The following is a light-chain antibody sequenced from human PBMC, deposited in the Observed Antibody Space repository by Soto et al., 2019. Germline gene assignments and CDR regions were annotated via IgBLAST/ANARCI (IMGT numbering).Light chain of an antibody. CDR3: QQHSDWPWT. CDR2: DVS. CDR1: ESVTNY. J-gene: IGKJ4*02. Sequence: IVLTQSPASLSLSPGARGTLSCRASESVTNYLAWYQQKHGQAPRLLVYDVSNRATGIPARFSGGGSGTDFTLTISNLETEDVAVYYCQQHSDWPWTFGGGTKVDIK. V-gene: IGKV3-11*01.